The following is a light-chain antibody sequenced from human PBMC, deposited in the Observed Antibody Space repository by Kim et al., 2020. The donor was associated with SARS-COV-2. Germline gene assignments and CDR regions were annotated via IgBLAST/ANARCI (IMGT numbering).Light chain of an antibody. J-gene: IGLJ3*02. V-gene: IGLV2-14*04. CDR1: YSDIGTYNY. CDR2: DVT. CDR3: SSYTLSSTWV. Sequence: GQSITISCTGTYSDIGTYNYVSWYQQHPGKAPKLIIYDVTARPSGVSNRFSGSKSDNTASLTISGLQAEDEADYYCSSYTLSSTWVFGGGTKLTVL.